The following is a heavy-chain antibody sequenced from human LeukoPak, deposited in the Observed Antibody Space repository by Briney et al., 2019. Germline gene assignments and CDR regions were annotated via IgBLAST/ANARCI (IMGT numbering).Heavy chain of an antibody. CDR3: ARGLIHSGSTNDY. CDR2: INHSGTT. D-gene: IGHD1-26*01. J-gene: IGHJ4*02. V-gene: IGHV4-39*07. CDR1: GGSISSGSYY. Sequence: PSETLSLTCTVSGGSISSGSYYWSWIRQPPGKGLEWIGEINHSGTTNYNPSLKSRVTISVDTSKNQFSLKLSSVTAADTAMYYCARGLIHSGSTNDYWGQGTLVTVSS.